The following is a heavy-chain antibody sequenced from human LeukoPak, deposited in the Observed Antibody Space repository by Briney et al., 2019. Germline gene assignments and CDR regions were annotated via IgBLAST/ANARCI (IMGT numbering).Heavy chain of an antibody. CDR2: IYPGDSDT. Sequence: PGGSLKFSCKGSGYSFTSYWIGWVRQMPGKGLVWMVIIYPGDSDTRYSPSFQGQVTISADKPISTAYLQWSSLKASDTAMYYCAGTLRCGGDCSPGFDYWGEGTLVTVSS. D-gene: IGHD2-21*01. CDR1: GYSFTSYW. CDR3: AGTLRCGGDCSPGFDY. J-gene: IGHJ4*02. V-gene: IGHV5-51*04.